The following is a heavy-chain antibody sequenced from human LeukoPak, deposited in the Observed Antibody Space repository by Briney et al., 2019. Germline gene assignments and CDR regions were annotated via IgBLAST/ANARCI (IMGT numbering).Heavy chain of an antibody. CDR2: VYSSGAT. CDR1: DASVTTYS. Sequence: PSETLSLPCTVSDASVTTYSWSWLRQPAGKGLEWIGRVYSSGATKYNPSLKSRVTISADTSKNQFSLKLPSVTAADTAVYYCARDHYGSGSYKAYFDYWGHGIQVTVSS. J-gene: IGHJ4*01. CDR3: ARDHYGSGSYKAYFDY. D-gene: IGHD3-10*01. V-gene: IGHV4-4*07.